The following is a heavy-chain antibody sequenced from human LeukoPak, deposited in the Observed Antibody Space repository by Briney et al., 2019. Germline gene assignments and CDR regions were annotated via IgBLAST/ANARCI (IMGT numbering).Heavy chain of an antibody. V-gene: IGHV3-66*02. CDR2: IYSGGST. Sequence: PGGSLRLSCAASGFTVSSNYMSWVRQAPGKGLEWVSVIYSGGSTYYADSVKGRFTISRDNSKNTLYLQMNSLRAEDTAVYYCARDNDFWSDKDQIFWGQGTLVTVSS. CDR1: GFTVSSNY. D-gene: IGHD3-3*01. CDR3: ARDNDFWSDKDQIF. J-gene: IGHJ4*02.